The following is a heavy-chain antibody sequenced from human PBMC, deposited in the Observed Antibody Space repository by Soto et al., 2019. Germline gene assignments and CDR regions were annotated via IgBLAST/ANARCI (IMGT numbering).Heavy chain of an antibody. J-gene: IGHJ6*02. CDR3: ARNSRVGESLPLNYYAMDV. D-gene: IGHD3-10*01. Sequence: GWSLRLSCTASGFTFADYEMNWFRQAPGKGLEWVSFIRSKDYGGAAHYAASVEDRFITSRDDSKSVSYLQMNSLRTEDTAVYYCARNSRVGESLPLNYYAMDVWGQGTTVTVSS. CDR1: GFTFADYE. V-gene: IGHV3-49*03. CDR2: IRSKDYGGAA.